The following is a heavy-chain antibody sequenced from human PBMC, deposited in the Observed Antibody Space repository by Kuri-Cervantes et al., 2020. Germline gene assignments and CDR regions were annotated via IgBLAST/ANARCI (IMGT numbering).Heavy chain of an antibody. Sequence: SETLSLTCAVYGGSLSGYYWSWIRQPPGKGLEWIGEINHSGSTKYNPSLKSRVTISVDTSKNQFSLKLRSVTAADTAVHYCARVSSSWYQNFDYWGQGTLVTVSS. D-gene: IGHD6-13*01. V-gene: IGHV4-34*01. CDR2: INHSGST. J-gene: IGHJ4*02. CDR3: ARVSSSWYQNFDY. CDR1: GGSLSGYY.